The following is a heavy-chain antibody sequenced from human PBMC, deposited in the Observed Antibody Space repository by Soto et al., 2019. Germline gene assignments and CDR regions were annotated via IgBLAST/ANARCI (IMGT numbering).Heavy chain of an antibody. CDR2: ISYDGSNK. V-gene: IGHV3-30-3*01. CDR1: GFTFSSYA. CDR3: ARGTKKYYYYYGMDV. J-gene: IGHJ6*02. D-gene: IGHD2-8*01. Sequence: RRLSCAASGFTFSSYAMHWVRQAPGKGLEWVAVISYDGSNKYYADSVKGRFTISRDNSKNTLYLQMNSLRAEDTAVYYCARGTKKYYYYYGMDVWGQGTTVTVSS.